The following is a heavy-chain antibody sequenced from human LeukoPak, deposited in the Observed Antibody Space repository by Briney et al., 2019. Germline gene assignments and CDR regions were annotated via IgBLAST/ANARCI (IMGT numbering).Heavy chain of an antibody. J-gene: IGHJ4*02. Sequence: GASVKVSCKASGYTFTGYYMHWVRQAPGQGLEWMGWINPNSGGTNYAQKFQGWVTMTRDTSISTAYMELSRLRSDDTAVYYCARERTTKNGQDFDYWGQGTLVTVSS. CDR1: GYTFTGYY. CDR2: INPNSGGT. V-gene: IGHV1-2*04. CDR3: ARERTTKNGQDFDY. D-gene: IGHD1-7*01.